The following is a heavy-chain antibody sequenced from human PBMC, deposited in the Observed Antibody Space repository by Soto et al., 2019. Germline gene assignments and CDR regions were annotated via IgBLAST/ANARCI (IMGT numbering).Heavy chain of an antibody. CDR1: GYTFTSYA. V-gene: IGHV1-3*01. CDR3: ARVPAAMVRAFDI. J-gene: IGHJ3*02. Sequence: ASVKVSCKASGYTFTSYAMHWVRHAPRQRLEWMGWINAGNGNTKYSQKFQGRVTITRDTSASTAYMELSSLRSEDTAVYYCARVPAAMVRAFDIWGQGTMVTVSS. D-gene: IGHD2-2*01. CDR2: INAGNGNT.